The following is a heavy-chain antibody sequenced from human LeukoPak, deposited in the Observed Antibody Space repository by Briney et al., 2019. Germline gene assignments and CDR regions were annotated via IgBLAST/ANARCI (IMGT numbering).Heavy chain of an antibody. CDR2: ISYDGSNK. D-gene: IGHD6-13*01. CDR1: GFTFSSYA. Sequence: GGSLRLSCAASGFTFSSYAMHWVRQAPGKGLEGVAVISYDGSNKYYADSVQGRFTISRDNSKNTLYLQMNSLRAEDTAVYYCARGQVYSSSWYPLDYYFDYWGQGTLVTVSS. J-gene: IGHJ4*02. V-gene: IGHV3-30-3*01. CDR3: ARGQVYSSSWYPLDYYFDY.